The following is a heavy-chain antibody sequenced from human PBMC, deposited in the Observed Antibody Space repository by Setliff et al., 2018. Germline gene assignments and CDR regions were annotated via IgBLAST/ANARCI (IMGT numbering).Heavy chain of an antibody. J-gene: IGHJ6*02. V-gene: IGHV4-4*08. CDR1: GESFSSYY. Sequence: PSETLSLTCSVYGESFSSYYWSWIRQPPGKGLESIGYIQKSGGTNYNPSVKSRVTISSDTSKNVFSLRMSSVTAADTAVYFCAKEHVVISFVNNVHHHYGMDVWGPGTTVTVSS. CDR2: IQKSGGT. D-gene: IGHD2-21*01. CDR3: AKEHVVISFVNNVHHHYGMDV.